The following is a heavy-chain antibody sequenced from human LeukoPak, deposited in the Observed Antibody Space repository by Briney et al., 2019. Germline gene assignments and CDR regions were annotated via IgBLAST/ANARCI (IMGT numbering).Heavy chain of an antibody. CDR3: ARGDDILTGYPDDY. CDR1: GYTFTSYG. Sequence: GASVKVSCNASGYTFTSYGIIWVRQSPGQGLEWMGWISAYNGNTNYAQKLQGRVTMTTDTSTSTGYMELRSLRSDDTAVYYCARGDDILTGYPDDYWGQGTLVTVSS. J-gene: IGHJ4*02. D-gene: IGHD3-9*01. V-gene: IGHV1-18*01. CDR2: ISAYNGNT.